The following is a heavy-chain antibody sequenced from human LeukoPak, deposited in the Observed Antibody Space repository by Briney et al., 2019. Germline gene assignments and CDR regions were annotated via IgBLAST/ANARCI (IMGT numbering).Heavy chain of an antibody. CDR3: AKDVLEAAGTKFDY. D-gene: IGHD6-13*01. J-gene: IGHJ4*02. CDR1: GFTFSSYG. CDR2: ISGSGGKI. V-gene: IGHV3-23*01. Sequence: GGSLRLSCAASGFTFSSYGMTWARQAPGKGLEWVSSISGSGGKIYYGDSVKGRFTISRDNSENTVYLQMNGLRAEDTAIYFCAKDVLEAAGTKFDYWGQGSLVTVSS.